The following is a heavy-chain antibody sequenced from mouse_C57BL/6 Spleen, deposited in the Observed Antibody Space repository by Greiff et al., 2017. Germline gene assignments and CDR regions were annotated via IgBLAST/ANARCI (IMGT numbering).Heavy chain of an antibody. D-gene: IGHD2-4*01. V-gene: IGHV1-64*01. CDR1: GYTFTSYW. J-gene: IGHJ2*01. Sequence: QVQLQQPGAELVKPGASVKLSCKASGYTFTSYWMHWVKQRPGQGLEWIGMIYPNSGSTNYNEKFKSKATLTVDKSSSTAYMQRSSLTSEDSAVYYCADYDVDFDYWGQGTTLSVSS. CDR3: ADYDVDFDY. CDR2: IYPNSGST.